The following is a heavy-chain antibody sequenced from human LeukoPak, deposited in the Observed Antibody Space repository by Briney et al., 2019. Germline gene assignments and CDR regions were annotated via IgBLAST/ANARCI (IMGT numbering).Heavy chain of an antibody. D-gene: IGHD2-15*01. V-gene: IGHV1-69*06. Sequence: SVKVSCKASGYTFTSYAISWVRQAPGQGLEWMGRIIPMSDTTNHAQQFQGRVTITADKSASTAYMELSSLRSEDTAVYYCARDSSHVVVGSMDVWGQGTTVTVSS. J-gene: IGHJ6*02. CDR2: IIPMSDTT. CDR3: ARDSSHVVVGSMDV. CDR1: GYTFTSYA.